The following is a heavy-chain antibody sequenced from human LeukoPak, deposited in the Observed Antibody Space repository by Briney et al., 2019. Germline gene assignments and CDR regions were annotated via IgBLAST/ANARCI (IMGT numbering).Heavy chain of an antibody. V-gene: IGHV4-34*01. CDR2: INHSGST. CDR3: ASFFGGTAGFN. CDR1: GGSFSGYY. J-gene: IGHJ4*02. Sequence: SETLSLTCAVYGGSFSGYYWSWIRQPPGKGLEWIGEINHSGSTNYNPSLKSRVTISVDTSKNQFSLKLSSVTAADTAAYYCASFFGGTAGFNWGQGTLVTVSS. D-gene: IGHD1-1*01.